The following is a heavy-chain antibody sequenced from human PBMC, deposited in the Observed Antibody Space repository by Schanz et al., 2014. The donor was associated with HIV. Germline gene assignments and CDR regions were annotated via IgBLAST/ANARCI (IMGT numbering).Heavy chain of an antibody. CDR3: ARVNKDIGGYYFDY. CDR2: ISTYNGNT. V-gene: IGHV1-18*04. Sequence: QVQLVQSGSEVKKPGSSVKVSCKTLGGTFRTYAVSWVRQAPGQGLEWMGWISTYNGNTIYAQKFQGRVTMTTDTSTSTAYMELRSLRSDDTAVYYCARVNKDIGGYYFDYWGQGTLVTVSS. CDR1: GGTFRTYA. J-gene: IGHJ4*02. D-gene: IGHD2-15*01.